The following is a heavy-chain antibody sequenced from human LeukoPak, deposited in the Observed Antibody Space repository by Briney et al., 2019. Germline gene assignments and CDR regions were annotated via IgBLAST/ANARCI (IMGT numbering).Heavy chain of an antibody. CDR1: GYTFTGYY. D-gene: IGHD6-13*01. CDR3: ARDEGSSWIDY. Sequence: ASVKVSCKAPGYTFTGYYMHWVRQAPGQGLEWMGWINPNSGGTNYAQKFQGRVTMTRDTSISTAYMELSRLRSDDTAVYYCARDEGSSWIDYWGQGTLVPVSS. CDR2: INPNSGGT. V-gene: IGHV1-2*02. J-gene: IGHJ4*02.